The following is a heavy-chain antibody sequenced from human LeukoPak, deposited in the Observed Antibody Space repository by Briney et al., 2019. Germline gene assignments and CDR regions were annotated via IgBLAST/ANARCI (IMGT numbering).Heavy chain of an antibody. Sequence: GGSLRLSCAASGFTFSSYGMHWVRQAPGKGLEWVAVISYDGSNKYYADSVKGRFSISRDNSKNTLYLQMNSLRAEDTAVYYCAKDALVVTPGGPLDYWGQGTLVTVSS. CDR1: GFTFSSYG. V-gene: IGHV3-30*18. D-gene: IGHD4-23*01. CDR2: ISYDGSNK. J-gene: IGHJ4*02. CDR3: AKDALVVTPGGPLDY.